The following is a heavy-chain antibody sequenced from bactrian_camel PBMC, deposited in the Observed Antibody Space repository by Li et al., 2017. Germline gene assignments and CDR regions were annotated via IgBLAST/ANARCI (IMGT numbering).Heavy chain of an antibody. CDR2: IYSDGSNT. Sequence: HVQLVESGGGLVQPGGPLRLSCAASGFTFSSYYMSWVRQAPGKGLEWVSRIYSDGSNTYYADSVKGRFTISRDNAKNTLYLQMNSLKTEDTAVYYCATDPPGSWYNYWGQGTQVTVS. CDR1: GFTFSSYY. D-gene: IGHD2*01. V-gene: IGHV3-2*01. CDR3: ATDPPGSWYNY. J-gene: IGHJ4*01.